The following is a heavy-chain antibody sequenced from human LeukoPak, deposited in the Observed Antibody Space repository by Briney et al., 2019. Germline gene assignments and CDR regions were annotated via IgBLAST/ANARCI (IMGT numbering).Heavy chain of an antibody. CDR3: ARRLRSSWYEASDY. D-gene: IGHD6-13*01. J-gene: IGHJ4*02. CDR1: GYTFTSYD. Sequence: ASVKVSCKASGYTFTSYDINWVRQATGQGLEWMGWMNPNSGNTGYAQKFQGRVTMTRNTSISTAYMELSSLRSEDTAVYYCARRLRSSWYEASDYWGQGTLVTVSS. V-gene: IGHV1-8*01. CDR2: MNPNSGNT.